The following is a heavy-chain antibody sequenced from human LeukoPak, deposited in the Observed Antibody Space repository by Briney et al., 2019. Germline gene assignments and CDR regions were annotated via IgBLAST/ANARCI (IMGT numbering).Heavy chain of an antibody. D-gene: IGHD2-15*01. Sequence: SETLSLTCAVYGGSFSGYYWSWIRQPPGKGLEWIGEINHSGSTNYNPSLKSRVTISVDTSKNQFSLKLSSVTAADTAVYYCATGECSGGSCYSKRVLDYWAQGTLVTVSS. J-gene: IGHJ4*02. V-gene: IGHV4-34*01. CDR3: ATGECSGGSCYSKRVLDY. CDR2: INHSGST. CDR1: GGSFSGYY.